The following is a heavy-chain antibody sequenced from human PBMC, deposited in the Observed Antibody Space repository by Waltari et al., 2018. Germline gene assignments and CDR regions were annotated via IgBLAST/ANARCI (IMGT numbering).Heavy chain of an antibody. Sequence: QVQLVESGGGVVQPGRSLRLSCSASGFTFSSYGMHWVRQAPGKGLEWVAVIWYDGSNKYYADSVKGRFTISRDNSKNTLYLQMNSLRAEDTAMYYCAKEDSSGYYLDYWGQGTLVTVSS. CDR3: AKEDSSGYYLDY. D-gene: IGHD3-22*01. CDR2: IWYDGSNK. CDR1: GFTFSSYG. J-gene: IGHJ4*02. V-gene: IGHV3-30*18.